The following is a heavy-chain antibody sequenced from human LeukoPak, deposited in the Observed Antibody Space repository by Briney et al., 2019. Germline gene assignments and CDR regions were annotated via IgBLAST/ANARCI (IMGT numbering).Heavy chain of an antibody. CDR1: GGSFSGYY. V-gene: IGHV4-34*01. D-gene: IGHD6-13*01. CDR3: ASLLDSSSWRRSNWFDP. J-gene: IGHJ5*02. Sequence: SETLSLTCAVYGGSFSGYYWSWIRQPPGKGLEWIGEINHSGSTNYNPSLKSRVTISVDTSKNQFSLKLSSMTAADTAVYYCASLLDSSSWRRSNWFDPWGQGTLVTVSS. CDR2: INHSGST.